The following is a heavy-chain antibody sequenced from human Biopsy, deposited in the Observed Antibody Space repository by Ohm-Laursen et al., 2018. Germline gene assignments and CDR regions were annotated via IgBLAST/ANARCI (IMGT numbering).Heavy chain of an antibody. D-gene: IGHD1-26*01. Sequence: GASVKASCKAFGYTFITYYVNWVRQAPGQGLEWMGGFIPMFNTGKDAQNFQGRVTMTADKSTNTVYMELTSLRSDDTAMYYCARSMLGASTGDDAFDVWGQGTFVIVSS. J-gene: IGHJ3*01. CDR1: GYTFITYY. CDR3: ARSMLGASTGDDAFDV. CDR2: FIPMFNTG. V-gene: IGHV1-69*06.